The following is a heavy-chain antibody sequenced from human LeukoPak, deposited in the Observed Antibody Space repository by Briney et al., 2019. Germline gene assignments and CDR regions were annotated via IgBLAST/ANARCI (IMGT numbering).Heavy chain of an antibody. CDR1: GGCCSGYY. Sequence: SETLTLTCAVYGGCCSGYYWSWIRQPPGKGLEWIGENNHSGSTNYNPSLKSRVTISVDTSKNQFSLKLSSVTAADTAVYYCARGPHYDILTGPGAFDYWGQGTLVTVSS. CDR3: ARGPHYDILTGPGAFDY. CDR2: NNHSGST. J-gene: IGHJ4*02. D-gene: IGHD3-9*01. V-gene: IGHV4-34*01.